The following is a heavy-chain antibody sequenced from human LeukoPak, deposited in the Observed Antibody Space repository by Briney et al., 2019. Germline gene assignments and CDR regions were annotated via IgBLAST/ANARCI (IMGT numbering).Heavy chain of an antibody. V-gene: IGHV3-48*04. D-gene: IGHD5-24*01. CDR1: GFTFSSYS. Sequence: SGGSLRLSCAASGFTFSSYSMNWVRQAPGKGLEWVSYISSSSTIYYADSVKGRFTISRDNAKNSLYLQMNSLRAEDTAVYYCARTRRDGYNYGDYWGQGTLVTVSS. J-gene: IGHJ4*02. CDR2: ISSSSTI. CDR3: ARTRRDGYNYGDY.